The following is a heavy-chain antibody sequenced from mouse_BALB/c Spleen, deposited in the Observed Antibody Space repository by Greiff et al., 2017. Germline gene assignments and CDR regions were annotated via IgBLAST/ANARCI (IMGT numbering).Heavy chain of an antibody. CDR3: ARYPHYYGSSYWYFDV. V-gene: IGHV3-8*02. Sequence: EVQLQQSGPSLVKPSQTLSLTCSVTGDSITSGYWNWIRKFPGNKLEYMGYISYSGRTYYNPSLKSRISITRDTSKNQYYLQLNSVTTEDTATYYCARYPHYYGSSYWYFDVWGAGTTVTVSS. D-gene: IGHD1-1*01. CDR1: GDSITSGY. CDR2: ISYSGRT. J-gene: IGHJ1*01.